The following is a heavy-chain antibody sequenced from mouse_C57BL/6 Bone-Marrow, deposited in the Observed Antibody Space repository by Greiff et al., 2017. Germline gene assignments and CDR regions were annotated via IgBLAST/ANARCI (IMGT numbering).Heavy chain of an antibody. Sequence: VQLQQSGAELARPGASVKMSCKASGYTFTSYTMHWVKQRPGQGLEWIGYINPSSGYSKYNQKFKDKATLTADKSSSTAYMQLSSLTSEDSAVYYGASPGDYYGRSWGQGTTLTVSS. D-gene: IGHD1-1*01. J-gene: IGHJ2*01. CDR3: ASPGDYYGRS. CDR2: INPSSGYS. CDR1: GYTFTSYT. V-gene: IGHV1-4*01.